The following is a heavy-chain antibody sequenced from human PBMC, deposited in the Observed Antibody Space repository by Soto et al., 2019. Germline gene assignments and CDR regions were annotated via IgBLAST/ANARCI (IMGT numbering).Heavy chain of an antibody. D-gene: IGHD1-26*01. Sequence: SQTLSLTRAITGDSVSSNSACWSWVRQSPSRGLGWLGRTYYRSKWYYEYAVSVRGRITINPDTSKNQYSLQLNSVTPEDTAVYFCARGEQYSGRIFDYWGQGTLVTVYS. CDR3: ARGEQYSGRIFDY. CDR2: TYYRSKWYY. CDR1: GDSVSSNSAC. V-gene: IGHV6-1*01. J-gene: IGHJ4*01.